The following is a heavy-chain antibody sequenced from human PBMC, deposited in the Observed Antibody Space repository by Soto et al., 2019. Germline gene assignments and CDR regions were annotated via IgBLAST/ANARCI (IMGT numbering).Heavy chain of an antibody. CDR1: GFTFSNAW. CDR2: IKRNADGGTA. Sequence: EVQLVESGGGLVKPGGSLRLSCAASGFTFSNAWMSWVRQAPGKGLEWVGRIKRNADGGTADYAAPVKGRFTISRDDSKNKLYLQMNSLKTEDTAVYYWTTAATTVTTIDYWGQGTLVTVSS. J-gene: IGHJ4*02. D-gene: IGHD4-17*01. V-gene: IGHV3-15*01. CDR3: TTAATTVTTIDY.